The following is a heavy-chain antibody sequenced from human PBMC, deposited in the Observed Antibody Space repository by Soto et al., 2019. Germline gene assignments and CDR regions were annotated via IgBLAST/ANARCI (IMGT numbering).Heavy chain of an antibody. D-gene: IGHD4-17*01. V-gene: IGHV1-58*01. CDR3: AAFTTTGDAFDV. CDR1: GFTFTRSA. Sequence: QMQLVQSGPEVKKPGTSVKVSCKASGFTFTRSAVQWVRQARGQRPEWRGWIVVGSGNKNYAQKFQERVTITRDMSTSTAYMTLSSLRSEDTAVYYCAAFTTTGDAFDVWGQGTMVTVSS. J-gene: IGHJ3*01. CDR2: IVVGSGNK.